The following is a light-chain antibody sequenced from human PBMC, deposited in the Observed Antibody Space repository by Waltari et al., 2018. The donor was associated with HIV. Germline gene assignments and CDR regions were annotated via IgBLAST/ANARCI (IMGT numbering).Light chain of an antibody. J-gene: IGKJ1*01. CDR1: QNVITN. CDR3: QQYNGWPRT. CDR2: GAS. V-gene: IGKV3-15*01. Sequence: EIVMTQSPATLSVSPGERVTLSCRASQNVITNLAWYQQKPGQAPSPLSYGASTRARGSPARFTGGGSASDFTLTINSLQSEDCGLYYCQQYNGWPRTFGQGTKV.